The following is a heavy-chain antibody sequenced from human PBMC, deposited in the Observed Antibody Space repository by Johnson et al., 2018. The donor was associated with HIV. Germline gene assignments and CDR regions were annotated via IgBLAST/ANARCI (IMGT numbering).Heavy chain of an antibody. V-gene: IGHV3-11*04. CDR2: ISSSGSTI. Sequence: QLVESGGGLVKPGGSLRLSCAASGFTFSDYYMSWIRQAPGKGLEWVSYISSSGSTIYYADAVKGRFTISRDNAKNSLYLQMNSLRAEDTAVYCCARDLEFGRRRSAFDRWGQGKMGNVSS. CDR3: ARDLEFGRRRSAFDR. CDR1: GFTFSDYY. D-gene: IGHD3-10*01. J-gene: IGHJ3*02.